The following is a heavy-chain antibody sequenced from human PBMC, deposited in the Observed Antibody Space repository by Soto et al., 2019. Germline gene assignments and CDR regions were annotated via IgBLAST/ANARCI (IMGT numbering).Heavy chain of an antibody. V-gene: IGHV4-31*03. D-gene: IGHD1-1*01. CDR1: DVSISSGGYY. Sequence: QVQLQESGPGLVKPSQTLSLTCTVSDVSISSGGYYWSWIRQPPGKGLEWIGYIYYTGSSYYNPSLKSRITMSLDTSKNQFSLELSSVTVADTAVYYCARGSRLERDAFDIWGQGTMVTVSS. CDR3: ARGSRLERDAFDI. J-gene: IGHJ3*02. CDR2: IYYTGSS.